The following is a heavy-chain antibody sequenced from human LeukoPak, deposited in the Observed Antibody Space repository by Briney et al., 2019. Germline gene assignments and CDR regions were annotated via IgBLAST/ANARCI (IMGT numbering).Heavy chain of an antibody. V-gene: IGHV3-23*01. J-gene: IGHJ6*03. D-gene: IGHD3-9*01. CDR1: GFTFSSYA. Sequence: GGSLRLSCAASGFTFSSYAMSWVRQAPGKGLEWVSAISGSGGSTYYADSVKGRFTISRDNSRNTLYLQMNSLRAEDTAVYYCAKQGRDWLRDYYYYMDVWGKGTTVTISS. CDR2: ISGSGGST. CDR3: AKQGRDWLRDYYYYMDV.